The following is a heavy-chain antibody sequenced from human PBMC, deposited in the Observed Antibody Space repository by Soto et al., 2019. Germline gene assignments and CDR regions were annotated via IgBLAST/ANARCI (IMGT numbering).Heavy chain of an antibody. Sequence: QVQLVESGGGVVQPGRSLRLSCAASGFTFSSYGMHWVRQSPGKGLEWVAVIWYDGSNKYYADSVKGRFTISRDNSKNTLYLQMNSLRAEDTAVYYCARTASAAPYSLDYWGQGTLVTVSS. V-gene: IGHV3-33*01. CDR2: IWYDGSNK. J-gene: IGHJ4*02. CDR3: ARTASAAPYSLDY. D-gene: IGHD2-2*01. CDR1: GFTFSSYG.